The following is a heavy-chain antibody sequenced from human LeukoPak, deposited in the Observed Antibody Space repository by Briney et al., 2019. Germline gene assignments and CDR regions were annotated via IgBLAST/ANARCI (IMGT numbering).Heavy chain of an antibody. D-gene: IGHD3-3*01. CDR3: ARGSGRITIFGVPY. J-gene: IGHJ4*02. V-gene: IGHV3-48*03. CDR1: GFTFSSYE. CDR2: ISSSGSTI. Sequence: GGSLRLSCAASGFTFSSYEMNWVRQAPGKGLEWVSYISSSGSTIYYADSVKGRFTISRDNAKNSLYLQMSSLRVEDTAVYYCARGSGRITIFGVPYWGQGTLVTVSS.